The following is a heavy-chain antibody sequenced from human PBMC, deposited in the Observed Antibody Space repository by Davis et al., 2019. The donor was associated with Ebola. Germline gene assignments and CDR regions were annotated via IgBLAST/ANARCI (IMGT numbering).Heavy chain of an antibody. Sequence: GESLKISCAASGFTFTSYAMTWVRQAPGKGLEWVSAIIGSGVTTYYADSVKGRFTISRDNAKNSLYLQMNSLRAEDTAVYYCARDAYGDYAKDYWGQGTLVTVSS. V-gene: IGHV3-23*01. J-gene: IGHJ4*02. D-gene: IGHD4-17*01. CDR1: GFTFTSYA. CDR2: IIGSGVTT. CDR3: ARDAYGDYAKDY.